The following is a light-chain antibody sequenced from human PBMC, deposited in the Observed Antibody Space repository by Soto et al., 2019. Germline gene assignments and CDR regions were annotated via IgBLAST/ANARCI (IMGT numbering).Light chain of an antibody. J-gene: IGLJ3*02. Sequence: QSALTQPASVSGSPGQSITISCTGTSSDVGSYNLVSWYQQHPGKAPQLMIYEGSKRPSGVSNRFSGSKSGNTASLTISGLQAEDEAADYCCSYAGSSPWVFGGGTKLTVL. V-gene: IGLV2-23*01. CDR1: SSDVGSYNL. CDR2: EGS. CDR3: CSYAGSSPWV.